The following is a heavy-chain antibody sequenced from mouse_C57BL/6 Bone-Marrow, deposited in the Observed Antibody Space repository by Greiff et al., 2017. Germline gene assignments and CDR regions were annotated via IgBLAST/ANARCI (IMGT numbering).Heavy chain of an antibody. CDR1: GYTFTSYG. CDR3: AKGDYGYDVCDY. CDR2: IYPRSGNT. Sequence: QVQLQQSGAELARPGASVKLSCKASGYTFTSYGISWVKQRTGQGLEWIGEIYPRSGNTYYNEKFKGKATLTADKSSSTAYMELRSLTAEDSAVYFGAKGDYGYDVCDYGGQGTTLTVSS. V-gene: IGHV1-81*01. D-gene: IGHD2-2*01. J-gene: IGHJ2*01.